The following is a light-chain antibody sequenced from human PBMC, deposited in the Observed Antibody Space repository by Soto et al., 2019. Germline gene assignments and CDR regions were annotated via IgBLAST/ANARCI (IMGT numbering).Light chain of an antibody. CDR3: CSYAGSSTYV. J-gene: IGLJ1*01. Sequence: QSVLTQPASVSGSPGQSITISCTGTSSDVGSNNLVSWCQQHPGKAPKLMIYEVSKRPSGVSNRFSGSKSGNTASLTFSWLQAEDEADYYCCSYAGSSTYVFGTGTKVTV. CDR1: SSDVGSNNL. CDR2: EVS. V-gene: IGLV2-23*02.